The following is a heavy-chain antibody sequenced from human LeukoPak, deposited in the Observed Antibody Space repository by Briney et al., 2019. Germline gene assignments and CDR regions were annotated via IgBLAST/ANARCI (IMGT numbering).Heavy chain of an antibody. J-gene: IGHJ4*02. CDR3: ARVYSSSWYDEDVGYYFDY. CDR1: GGSISSYY. CDR2: IYYSGST. D-gene: IGHD6-13*01. Sequence: PSETLSLTCTVSGGSISSYYWSWIRQPPGKGLEWIGYIYYSGSTNYNPSLRSRVTISVDTSKNQFSLKLSSVTAADTAVHYCARVYSSSWYDEDVGYYFDYWGQGTLVTVSS. V-gene: IGHV4-59*01.